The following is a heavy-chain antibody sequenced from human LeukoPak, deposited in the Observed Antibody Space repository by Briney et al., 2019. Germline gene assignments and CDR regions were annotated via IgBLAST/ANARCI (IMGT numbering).Heavy chain of an antibody. CDR1: GGSISSYY. V-gene: IGHV4-59*01. CDR2: IYYSGST. CDR3: ASAPGGKGGPPGYSYYMDV. Sequence: SETLSLTCTVSGGSISSYYWSWIRQPPGKGLEWIGYIYYSGSTNYNPSLKSRVTISVDTSKNQFSLKLSSVTAADTAVYYCASAPGGKGGPPGYSYYMDVWEKGPPVPVPS. J-gene: IGHJ6*03. D-gene: IGHD2-15*01.